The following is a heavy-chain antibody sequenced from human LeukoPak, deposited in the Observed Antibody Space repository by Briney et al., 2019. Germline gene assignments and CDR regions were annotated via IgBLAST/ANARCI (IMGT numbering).Heavy chain of an antibody. Sequence: SVKVSCKASGGTFSSYAISWVRQAPGQGLEWMGGIIPIFGTANYAQKFQGRVTITAGESTSTAYMELSSLRSEDTAVYYYAHNKRTIFGTRGVNYYYYYMDVWGKGTTVTVSS. D-gene: IGHD3-3*01. J-gene: IGHJ6*03. CDR1: GGTFSSYA. CDR3: AHNKRTIFGTRGVNYYYYYMDV. V-gene: IGHV1-69*01. CDR2: IIPIFGTA.